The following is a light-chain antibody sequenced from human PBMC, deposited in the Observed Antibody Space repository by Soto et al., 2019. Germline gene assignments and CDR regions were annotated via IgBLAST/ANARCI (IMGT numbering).Light chain of an antibody. V-gene: IGLV2-8*01. Sequence: SLLTQPPSPSGSPGQSVTISCPGNSRYVASYDYVSWYQQHPGKAPKLIIYEVTKRPSGVPDRFSASKSGTTASLTVSGLQAEDEADYYCSSYADTNNLVFGGGTKVTVL. CDR3: SSYADTNNLV. CDR2: EVT. CDR1: SRYVASYDY. J-gene: IGLJ2*01.